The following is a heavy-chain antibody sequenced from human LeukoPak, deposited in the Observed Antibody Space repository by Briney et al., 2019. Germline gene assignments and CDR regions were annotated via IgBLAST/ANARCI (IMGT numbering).Heavy chain of an antibody. J-gene: IGHJ4*02. CDR2: IYSGGST. D-gene: IGHD1-14*01. Sequence: TGGSLRLSCAASGFTVSSNYMSWVRQAPGKGLEWVSVIYSGGSTYYADSVKGRFTISRDNAKNSLYLQMNSLRVEDTAVYYCTRDPRNLDYWGQGTLVTVSS. V-gene: IGHV3-53*01. CDR3: TRDPRNLDY. CDR1: GFTVSSNY.